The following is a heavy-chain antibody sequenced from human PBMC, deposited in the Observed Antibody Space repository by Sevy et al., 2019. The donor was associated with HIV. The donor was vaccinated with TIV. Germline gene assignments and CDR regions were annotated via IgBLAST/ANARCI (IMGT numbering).Heavy chain of an antibody. J-gene: IGHJ6*03. CDR2: ISGSGTRT. V-gene: IGHV3-23*01. CDR1: GFSFDSYG. Sequence: WGSLRLSCAVSGFSFDSYGMTWVRQAPGKGLEWVSGISGSGTRTYYADSVKGRFIISRDNSKNTLYLQMNSLRSEDMDIDYCAEGGGGHYDPDEIGYYFYYYNMDVWGKGTTVTVSS. D-gene: IGHD3-22*01. CDR3: AEGGGGHYDPDEIGYYFYYYNMDV.